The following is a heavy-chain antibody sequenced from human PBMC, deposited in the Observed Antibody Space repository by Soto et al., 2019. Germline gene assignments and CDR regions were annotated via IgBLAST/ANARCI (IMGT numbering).Heavy chain of an antibody. J-gene: IGHJ6*02. CDR3: ARGLRNYYGVDV. CDR2: INGDGSTT. Sequence: GGSLRLSCTASGFTFSTYWMHGVRQAPGKGLVWVSRINGDGSTTAYADSVRGRFTISRDNAKNTLYLQVNSLRDEDTAVYYSARGLRNYYGVDVWGQGTTVTVSS. CDR1: GFTFSTYW. V-gene: IGHV3-74*01.